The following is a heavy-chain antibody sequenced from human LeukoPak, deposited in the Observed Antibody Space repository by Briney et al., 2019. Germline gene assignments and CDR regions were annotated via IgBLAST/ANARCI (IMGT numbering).Heavy chain of an antibody. CDR1: GYTLTELS. V-gene: IGHV1-24*01. CDR2: FDPEDGET. J-gene: IGHJ5*02. D-gene: IGHD3-10*01. Sequence: ASVKVSCKVSGYTLTELSMHWVRQAPGKGLEWMGGFDPEDGETIYAQKFQGRVTMTEDTSTDTAYMELSSLRSEDTAVYYCATNYYGSGSYYKGWFDPWGQGTLVTVSS. CDR3: ATNYYGSGSYYKGWFDP.